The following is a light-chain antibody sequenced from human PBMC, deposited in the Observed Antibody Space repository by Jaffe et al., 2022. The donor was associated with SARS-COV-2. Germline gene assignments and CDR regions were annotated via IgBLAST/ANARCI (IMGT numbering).Light chain of an antibody. J-gene: IGLJ3*02. CDR1: NVGSKS. CDR2: YDS. V-gene: IGLV3-21*04. Sequence: SYVLTQPPSVSVAPGKTATITCGGNNVGSKSVHWYQQKPGQAPVVVLYYDSDRPSGIPERFSGSNSGNTATLTISRVEAGDEADYYCQVWDSSSDHPNWVFGGGTKLTVL. CDR3: QVWDSSSDHPNWV.